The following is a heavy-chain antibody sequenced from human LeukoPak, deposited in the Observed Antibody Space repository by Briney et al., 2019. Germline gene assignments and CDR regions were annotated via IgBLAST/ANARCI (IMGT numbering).Heavy chain of an antibody. CDR1: GFTFSSYW. CDR2: IKQDGSEK. V-gene: IGHV3-7*01. Sequence: GGSLRLSCAASGFTFSSYWMSWVRQAPGKGLKWVANIKQDGSEKYYVDSVKGRFTISRDNAKNSLYLQMNSLRAEDTAVYYCARMSGYCSRTSCYTPPFDYWGQGTLVTISS. J-gene: IGHJ4*02. CDR3: ARMSGYCSRTSCYTPPFDY. D-gene: IGHD2-2*02.